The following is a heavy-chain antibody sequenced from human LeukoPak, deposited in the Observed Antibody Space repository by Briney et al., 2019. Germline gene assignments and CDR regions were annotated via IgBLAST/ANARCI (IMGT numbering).Heavy chain of an antibody. CDR1: GFTFSDYD. J-gene: IGHJ5*02. CDR3: AKNSDFDSSGLSP. D-gene: IGHD3-22*01. V-gene: IGHV3-30*18. Sequence: GGSLRLSCAASGFTFSDYDMHWVRQAPGKGLEWVAVISSDGSNKYYADSVKGRFTISRDTSKNTLYLQMNSLRPEDTAVYYCAKNSDFDSSGLSPWGQGTMVTVSS. CDR2: ISSDGSNK.